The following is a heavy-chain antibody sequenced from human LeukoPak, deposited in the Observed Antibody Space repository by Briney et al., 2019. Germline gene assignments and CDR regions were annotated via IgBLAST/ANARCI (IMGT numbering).Heavy chain of an antibody. CDR2: ISGSGGST. V-gene: IGHV3-23*01. CDR3: AKDRRWGAAAGSYYYYYYYMDV. D-gene: IGHD6-13*01. CDR1: GFTFSSYA. J-gene: IGHJ6*03. Sequence: GGSLRLSCAASGFTFSSYAMSWVRQAPGKGLEWVSAISGSGGSTYYADSVKGRFTISRDNSKNTLYLQMNSLRAEDTAVYYCAKDRRWGAAAGSYYYYYYYMDVWGKGTTVTVSS.